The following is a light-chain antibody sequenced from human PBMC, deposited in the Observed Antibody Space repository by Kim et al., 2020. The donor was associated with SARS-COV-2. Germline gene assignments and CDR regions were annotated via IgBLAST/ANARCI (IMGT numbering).Light chain of an antibody. Sequence: SPGERATLSCRPSQNVSSNLAWYQQKPGQAPRLLIYGASTRATGIPARFSGSGSGTEFTLTISSLQSEDFAVYYCQQYNNWPPLTFGGGTKVEIK. CDR2: GAS. V-gene: IGKV3-15*01. J-gene: IGKJ4*01. CDR1: QNVSSN. CDR3: QQYNNWPPLT.